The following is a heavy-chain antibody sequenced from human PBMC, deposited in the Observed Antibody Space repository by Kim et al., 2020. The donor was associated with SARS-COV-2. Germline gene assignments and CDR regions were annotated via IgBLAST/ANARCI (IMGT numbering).Heavy chain of an antibody. J-gene: IGHJ4*02. CDR1: GGSISSGGYY. CDR2: IYYSGST. CDR3: ASVGSGKWFGELLHIDY. V-gene: IGHV4-31*03. Sequence: SETLSLTCTVSGGSISSGGYYWSWIRQHPGKGLEWIGYIYYSGSTYYNPSLKSRVTISVDTSKNQFSLKLSSVTAADAAVYYCASVGSGKWFGELLHIDYWGQGTLVTVSS. D-gene: IGHD3-10*01.